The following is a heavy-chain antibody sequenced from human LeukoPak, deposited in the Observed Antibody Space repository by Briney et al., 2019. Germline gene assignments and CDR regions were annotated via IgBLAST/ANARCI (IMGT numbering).Heavy chain of an antibody. CDR3: ARGPHERSGYPDD. D-gene: IGHD3-22*01. J-gene: IGHJ4*02. Sequence: ASVKVSCKASGYTFTSYYMHWVRQAPGHGLEWMGIINPGGGRTNYAQKFQGRVTMTRDTSTSTVYMELSSLRSDDTAVYYCARGPHERSGYPDDWGQGTLVTVSS. CDR1: GYTFTSYY. V-gene: IGHV1-46*01. CDR2: INPGGGRT.